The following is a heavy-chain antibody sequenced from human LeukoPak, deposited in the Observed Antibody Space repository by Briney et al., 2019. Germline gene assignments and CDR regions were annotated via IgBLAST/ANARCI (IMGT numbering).Heavy chain of an antibody. CDR2: ISSSGTPI. Sequence: GGSLRLSCAASGFTFNNEMNWVRQAPGKGLEWVSYISSSGTPIHYADSVKGRFTISRDNAKNSLFLQMNSLRAEDTAVYYCAREKTACGGDCYDSWGQGTLVTVSS. V-gene: IGHV3-48*03. CDR1: GFTFNNE. J-gene: IGHJ4*02. D-gene: IGHD2-21*01. CDR3: AREKTACGGDCYDS.